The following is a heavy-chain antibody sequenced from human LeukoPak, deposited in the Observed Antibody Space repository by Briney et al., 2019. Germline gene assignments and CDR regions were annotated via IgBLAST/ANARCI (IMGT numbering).Heavy chain of an antibody. V-gene: IGHV4-59*08. Sequence: NPSETLSLTCTVAGGSISSYYWSWIRQPPGKGLEWIGYIYYSGTTNYNPSLKSRVTISVDTSKNQFSLKLSSVTAADTAVYYCARHGGSYFAYWGQGTLVTVSS. CDR3: ARHGGSYFAY. J-gene: IGHJ4*02. D-gene: IGHD1-26*01. CDR1: GGSISSYY. CDR2: IYYSGTT.